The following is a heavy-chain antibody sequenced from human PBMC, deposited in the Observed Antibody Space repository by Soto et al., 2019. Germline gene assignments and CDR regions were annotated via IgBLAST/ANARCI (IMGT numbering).Heavy chain of an antibody. V-gene: IGHV4-59*01. CDR1: GGSISSYY. D-gene: IGHD3-3*01. CDR3: ARGDFWSGYFSVKVGGPYGMDV. CDR2: IYYSGST. J-gene: IGHJ6*02. Sequence: SETLSLTCTVSGGSISSYYWSWIRQPPGKGLEWIGYIYYSGSTDYNPSLKSRVTISVDTSKNQFSLKLSSVTAADTAVYYCARGDFWSGYFSVKVGGPYGMDVWGQGTTVTVSS.